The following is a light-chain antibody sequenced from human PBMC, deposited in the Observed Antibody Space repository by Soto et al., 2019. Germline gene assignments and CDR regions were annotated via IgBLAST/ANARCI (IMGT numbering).Light chain of an antibody. CDR2: AAS. CDR3: QQSYSSPV. J-gene: IGKJ2*01. V-gene: IGKV1-39*01. Sequence: DIQMTQSPSSLSASVGDRVTITCRASQSISSYLNWYQPKPGKAPKLLIYAASSLQSGVPSRFSGSGSGTEFTLTISSLQPEDFATYYCQQSYSSPVFGQGTKLEIK. CDR1: QSISSY.